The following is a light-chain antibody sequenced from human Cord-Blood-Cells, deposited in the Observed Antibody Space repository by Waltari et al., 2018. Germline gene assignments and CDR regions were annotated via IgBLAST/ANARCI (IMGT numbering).Light chain of an antibody. CDR2: WSS. CDR1: QSVLYSSNNKNY. J-gene: IGKJ1*01. Sequence: DIVMTQSPDSLAVSLGERATINCQSSQSVLYSSNNKNYLAWYQQKPGQPTKLLIYWSSTRESGVPDRFSGSGSWTDFTLTISSLQAEDVAVYYCQQYYSTPWTFGQGTKVAIK. V-gene: IGKV4-1*01. CDR3: QQYYSTPWT.